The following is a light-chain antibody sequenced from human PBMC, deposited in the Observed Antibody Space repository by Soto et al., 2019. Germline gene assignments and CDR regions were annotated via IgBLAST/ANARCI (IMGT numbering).Light chain of an antibody. Sequence: QAVVTQPPSASGSPGQSVTISCTGTSSDVGGYDRVSWYQQHPGKVPKLMIYEVSKRPSGVPDRFSASKSGNTASLTVSGLQAEDEADYYCDSYTSSRAYVFRIGTKLTVL. V-gene: IGLV2-8*01. CDR2: EVS. CDR3: DSYTSSRAYV. CDR1: SSDVGGYDR. J-gene: IGLJ1*01.